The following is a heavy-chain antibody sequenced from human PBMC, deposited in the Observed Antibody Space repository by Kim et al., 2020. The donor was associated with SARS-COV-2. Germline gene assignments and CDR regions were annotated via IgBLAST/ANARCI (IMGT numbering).Heavy chain of an antibody. Sequence: GESLKISCRGSGYTFTTYWITWVRQMPGKGPEWMGIIYPGDSDDRYSPSIQGQVTISVDKSISTAYLQWSSLKASDTATYYCARTISSRWYGEHNFYAMDVWGQGTTVTVSS. CDR1: GYTFTTYW. V-gene: IGHV5-51*01. J-gene: IGHJ6*02. CDR2: IYPGDSDD. CDR3: ARTISSRWYGEHNFYAMDV. D-gene: IGHD6-13*01.